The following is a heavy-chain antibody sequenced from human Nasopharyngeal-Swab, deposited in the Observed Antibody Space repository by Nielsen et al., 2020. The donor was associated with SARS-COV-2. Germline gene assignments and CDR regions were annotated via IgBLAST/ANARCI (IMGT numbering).Heavy chain of an antibody. CDR1: GFTFGDYA. J-gene: IGHJ5*02. V-gene: IGHV3-49*01. CDR3: AKDHALTKVTNRWFDR. Sequence: GGSLRLSCTTSGFTFGDYAMSWFRQAPGKGLEWVGFIRSKTYGGAPEYAASVKGRFTISRDGAESIAYLQMNSLETEDTGVYYCAKDHALTKVTNRWFDRWGQGTLVTVSS. D-gene: IGHD4-17*01. CDR2: IRSKTYGGAP.